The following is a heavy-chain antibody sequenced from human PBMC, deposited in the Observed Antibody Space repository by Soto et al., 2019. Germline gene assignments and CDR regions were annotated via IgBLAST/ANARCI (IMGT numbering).Heavy chain of an antibody. CDR1: GFTFSSYW. D-gene: IGHD2-2*02. Sequence: EVQLVESGGGLVQPGWSLRLSCAASGFTFSSYWMSWVRQPRGKGLAWVANIKQDGSEKDYVDSVKGRFTISRDNAKNSLYLQVNSLRAEDTAVYYCARGGDCSSTSCYTSRSAFDIWGQGTMVTVSS. CDR3: ARGGDCSSTSCYTSRSAFDI. CDR2: IKQDGSEK. V-gene: IGHV3-7*01. J-gene: IGHJ3*02.